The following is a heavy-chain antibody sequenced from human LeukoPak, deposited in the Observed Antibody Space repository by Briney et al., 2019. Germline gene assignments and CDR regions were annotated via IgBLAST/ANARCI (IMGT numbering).Heavy chain of an antibody. CDR2: ISSSSAYI. CDR3: AREPDNWFDP. CDR1: GFSFNSHS. Sequence: PGGSLRLSCAASGFSFNSHSMTWVRQAPGKGLECVSSISSSSAYIYYTDSVKGRFTISRDNAKNSLYLQMNSLRAEDTAVYYCAREPDNWFDPWGQGTLVTVSS. J-gene: IGHJ5*02. V-gene: IGHV3-21*01.